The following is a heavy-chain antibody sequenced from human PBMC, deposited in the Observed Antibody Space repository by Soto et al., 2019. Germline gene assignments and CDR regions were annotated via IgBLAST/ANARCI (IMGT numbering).Heavy chain of an antibody. Sequence: SETLSHTCTVSGGSISSSSNYWGWIRQPPGKGLEWIGSIYYSESIYYNPSLKSRLTISVDRSKNQFSLKLSSVTAADTAVYYCARHFNRYEDCTNGVCYSATYYYNYGMDVWGQGTTVT. CDR2: IYYSESI. V-gene: IGHV4-39*01. CDR3: ARHFNRYEDCTNGVCYSATYYYNYGMDV. J-gene: IGHJ6*02. D-gene: IGHD2-8*01. CDR1: GGSISSSSNY.